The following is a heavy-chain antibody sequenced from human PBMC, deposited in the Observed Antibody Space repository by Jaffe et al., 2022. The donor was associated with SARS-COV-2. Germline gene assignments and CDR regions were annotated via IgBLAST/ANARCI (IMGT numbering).Heavy chain of an antibody. Sequence: EVQLVESGGGLIQPGGSLRLSCAASGFTVSSNYMSWVRQAPGKGLEWVSVIYSGGSTYYADSVKGRFTISRDNSKNTLYLQMNSLRAEDTAVYYCARDLGPLPYYYDSSVRGRSLAKALYGMDVWGQGTTVTVSS. D-gene: IGHD3-22*01. V-gene: IGHV3-53*01. J-gene: IGHJ6*02. CDR1: GFTVSSNY. CDR3: ARDLGPLPYYYDSSVRGRSLAKALYGMDV. CDR2: IYSGGST.